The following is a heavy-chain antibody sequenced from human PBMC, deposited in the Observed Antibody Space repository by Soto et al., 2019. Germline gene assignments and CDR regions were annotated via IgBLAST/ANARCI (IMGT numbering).Heavy chain of an antibody. V-gene: IGHV3-30-3*01. CDR3: AMTRGHEYGGYEIWYFDL. J-gene: IGHJ2*01. Sequence: QVQLVESGGGVVQPGRSLRLSCAASGFTFSSYAMHWVRQAPGKGLEWVAVISYDGSNKYYADSVKGRLTISRDNAENTLYLQMNSLRAEDTAVYYCAMTRGHEYGGYEIWYFDLWGRGTLVTVSS. CDR2: ISYDGSNK. D-gene: IGHD5-12*01. CDR1: GFTFSSYA.